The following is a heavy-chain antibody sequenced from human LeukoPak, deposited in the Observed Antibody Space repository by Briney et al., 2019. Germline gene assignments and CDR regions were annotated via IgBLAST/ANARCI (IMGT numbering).Heavy chain of an antibody. CDR2: ISHDGTVQ. CDR3: AKEGTAMASPYFDY. D-gene: IGHD5-18*01. V-gene: IGHV3-30*18. Sequence: GGSLRLSCAASGFTFSSYGMQWVRQAPGKGLEWVAVISHDGTVQHYADSVKGRFTISRDNSDNTLYLQMNSLRDEDTAMYYCAKEGTAMASPYFDYWGQGTLITVSS. J-gene: IGHJ4*02. CDR1: GFTFSSYG.